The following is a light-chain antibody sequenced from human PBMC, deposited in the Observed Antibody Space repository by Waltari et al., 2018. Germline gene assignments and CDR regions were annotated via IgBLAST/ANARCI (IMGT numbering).Light chain of an antibody. CDR3: ETGGHGTWV. Sequence: QLVLTQSPSASASLGASVKLTCTLDSGHSSNIVAWLQQQPEKGPRYLMKINSDGSHSKGDEIPHRFSGSRSGAERYPANSSVKSEDEADYYCETGGHGTWVFGGGTTLRVL. CDR1: SGHSSNI. V-gene: IGLV4-69*01. J-gene: IGLJ3*02. CDR2: INSDGSH.